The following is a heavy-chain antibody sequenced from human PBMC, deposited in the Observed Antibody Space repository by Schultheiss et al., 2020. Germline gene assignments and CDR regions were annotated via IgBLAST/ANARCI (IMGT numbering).Heavy chain of an antibody. CDR2: ISGSSGST. J-gene: IGHJ4*02. Sequence: GGSLRLSCAASGFTFSSYAMSWVRQAPGKGLEWVSAISGSSGSTYYADSAKGRFTISRDNSKNTLYLQMNSLRAEDTAIYYCAKGGSDFGVGIPLDYWGQGTLVTVSS. D-gene: IGHD3-3*01. V-gene: IGHV3-23*01. CDR1: GFTFSSYA. CDR3: AKGGSDFGVGIPLDY.